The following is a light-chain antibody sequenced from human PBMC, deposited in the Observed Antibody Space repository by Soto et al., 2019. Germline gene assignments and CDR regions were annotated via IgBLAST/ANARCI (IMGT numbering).Light chain of an antibody. CDR3: SSYAGSNNSYV. V-gene: IGLV2-8*01. CDR2: EVS. Sequence: QSVLTQPPSASGSPGQSVTVACTGTISDVGGYNYVSWYQQHPGKAPKLMIYEVSKRPAGVPDRFSGSKSGNTASLTVSGLQADDEADYYCSSYAGSNNSYVFGTGTKVTVL. J-gene: IGLJ1*01. CDR1: ISDVGGYNY.